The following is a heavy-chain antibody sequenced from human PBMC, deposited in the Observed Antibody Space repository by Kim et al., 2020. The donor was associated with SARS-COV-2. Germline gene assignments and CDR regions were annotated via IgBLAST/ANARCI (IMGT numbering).Heavy chain of an antibody. CDR3: AREVDYNAFVWVDP. D-gene: IGHD4-4*01. J-gene: IGHJ5*02. Sequence: YNPPLRSRVAISIDTSQNQFFLRLTSVTAADTAVYYCAREVDYNAFVWVDPWGQGTLVNVSS. V-gene: IGHV4-4*08.